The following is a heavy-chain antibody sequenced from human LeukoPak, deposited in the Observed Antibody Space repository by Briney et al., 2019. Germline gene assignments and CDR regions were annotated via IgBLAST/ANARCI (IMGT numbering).Heavy chain of an antibody. J-gene: IGHJ6*03. CDR3: AREEVTTYYYYMDV. Sequence: GGSLRLSCAASGFTFSSYWMHWVRQAPGKGLVWVSRINSDGSSTSYADSVKGRFTISRDNAKNTLYLQMNSLRAEDPAVYYCAREEVTTYYYYMDVWGKGTTVTVSS. V-gene: IGHV3-74*01. CDR2: INSDGSST. CDR1: GFTFSSYW. D-gene: IGHD4-11*01.